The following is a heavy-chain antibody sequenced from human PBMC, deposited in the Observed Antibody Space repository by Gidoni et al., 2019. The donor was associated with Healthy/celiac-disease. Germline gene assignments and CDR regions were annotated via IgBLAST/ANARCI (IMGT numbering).Heavy chain of an antibody. Sequence: GGIIPIFGTANYAQKFQGRVTITADESTSTAYMELSSLRSEDTAVYYCARSVGDYYYYGMDVWGQGTTVTVSS. V-gene: IGHV1-69*01. J-gene: IGHJ6*02. CDR3: ARSVGDYYYYGMDV. D-gene: IGHD4-17*01. CDR2: IIPIFGTA.